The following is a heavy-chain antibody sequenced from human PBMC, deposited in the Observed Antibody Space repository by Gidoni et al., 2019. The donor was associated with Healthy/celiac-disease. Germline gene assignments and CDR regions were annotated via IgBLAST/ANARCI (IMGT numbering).Heavy chain of an antibody. Sequence: QLQLQESGPGLVKPSETLSLTCTVSGGPISSSCYYWGWIRQPPGKGLEWLGSIYYSGSTYYNPSLKSRVTISVDTSKNQFSLKLSSVTAADTAVYYCARLYDSSGYYSHWYFDLWGRGTLVTVSS. J-gene: IGHJ2*01. CDR3: ARLYDSSGYYSHWYFDL. CDR1: GGPISSSCYY. V-gene: IGHV4-39*01. D-gene: IGHD3-22*01. CDR2: IYYSGST.